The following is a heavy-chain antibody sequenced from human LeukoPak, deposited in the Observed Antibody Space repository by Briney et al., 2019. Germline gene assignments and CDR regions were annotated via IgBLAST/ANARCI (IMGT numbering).Heavy chain of an antibody. D-gene: IGHD3-16*01. CDR1: GGSISSGSYY. Sequence: SETLSLTCTVSGGSISSGSYYWSWIRQPAGKGLEWIGRIYTSGSTNYNPSLKSRVTISVDTSKNQFSLKLSSVTAADTAVYYCALETPGGYMDVWGKGTTVTVSS. V-gene: IGHV4-61*02. CDR3: ALETPGGYMDV. CDR2: IYTSGST. J-gene: IGHJ6*03.